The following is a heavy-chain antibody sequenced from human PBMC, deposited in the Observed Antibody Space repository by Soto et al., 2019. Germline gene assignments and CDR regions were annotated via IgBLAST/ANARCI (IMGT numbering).Heavy chain of an antibody. CDR1: GFTFSGYW. CDR3: ARWESSDWYLGI. D-gene: IGHD6-19*01. CDR2: VNQDGTQR. J-gene: IGHJ4*02. Sequence: GGSLRLSCAGSGFTFSGYWMTWVRQSPGKGLEWVASVNQDGTQRFYVDSVKGRFTISRDNAKNSVFLEMSSLRVEDTAVYYCARWESSDWYLGIWGQGTLVTVSS. V-gene: IGHV3-7*03.